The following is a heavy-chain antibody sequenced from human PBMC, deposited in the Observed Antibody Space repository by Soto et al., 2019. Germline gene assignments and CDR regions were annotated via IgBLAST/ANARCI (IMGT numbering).Heavy chain of an antibody. J-gene: IGHJ3*02. Sequence: ASLKVSCKFSGSTLTELSMHWVRHTAGKGVEWMGGFDPEDGETIYAQKSQGRVTMTEDTSTDTAYMELSSLRSEDTAVYYCATAVRFLEWLLYRSYAFDIWGQGTMVTVSS. CDR1: GSTLTELS. D-gene: IGHD3-3*01. CDR2: FDPEDGET. V-gene: IGHV1-24*01. CDR3: ATAVRFLEWLLYRSYAFDI.